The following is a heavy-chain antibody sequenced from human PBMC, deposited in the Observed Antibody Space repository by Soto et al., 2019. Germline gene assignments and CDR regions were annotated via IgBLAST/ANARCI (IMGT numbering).Heavy chain of an antibody. CDR2: IYYSGST. D-gene: IGHD3-10*01. J-gene: IGHJ6*02. CDR3: AREYYYGSAMDV. CDR1: GGSISSYY. Sequence: SETLSLTCPVSGGSISSYYWSWIRQPPGKVLEWIGYIYYSGSTNYNPSPKSRVTISVDTSKNQFSLKLSPVTAADTAVYYCAREYYYGSAMDVWGQGTTVNVSS. V-gene: IGHV4-59*01.